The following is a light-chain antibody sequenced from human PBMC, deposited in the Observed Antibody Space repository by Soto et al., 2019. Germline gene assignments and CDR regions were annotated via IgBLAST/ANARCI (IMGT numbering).Light chain of an antibody. J-gene: IGLJ3*02. V-gene: IGLV7-43*01. CDR3: LLYYGGAQPWV. CDR1: TGAVTSGYY. CDR2: STS. Sequence: QAVVTQEPSLTVSPGGTVTLTCASSTGAVTSGYYPNWFQQKPGQAPRALMYSTSNKHSWTPARFSGSLLGGKAALTLSGGQPEHEAEYYCLLYYGGAQPWVFGGGTKLTVL.